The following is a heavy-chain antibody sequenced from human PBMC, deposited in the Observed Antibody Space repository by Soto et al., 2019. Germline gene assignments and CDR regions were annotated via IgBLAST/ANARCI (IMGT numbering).Heavy chain of an antibody. CDR1: GFTFNDYA. V-gene: IGHV3-23*01. Sequence: EVQLLESGGRFVQPGRSLRLSCAASGFTFNDYAMAWVRQAPGQGLEWVSSISGSGGHSSYVDSVRGRFTISRDNVNNILSLDMSDLRAEDTALYYCAKDCRRLAVTGSAFDSWGQGALVTVSS. CDR3: AKDCRRLAVTGSAFDS. J-gene: IGHJ4*02. CDR2: ISGSGGHS. D-gene: IGHD6-19*01.